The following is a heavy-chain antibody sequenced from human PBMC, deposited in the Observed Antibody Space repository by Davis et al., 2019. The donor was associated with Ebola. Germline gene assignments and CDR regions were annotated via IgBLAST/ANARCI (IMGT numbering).Heavy chain of an antibody. Sequence: ASVPVSCQASGYTFTSFALHWVRQAPGQGLAWMGWIIAGNGDTRYSQKFQDRVTINTDTSATTLYMELSSLTSEDTAVYYCAREGGPVTAQDPPDYLNHWGQGTLVTVSS. D-gene: IGHD2-21*02. V-gene: IGHV1-3*01. J-gene: IGHJ4*02. CDR1: GYTFTSFA. CDR2: IIAGNGDT. CDR3: AREGGPVTAQDPPDYLNH.